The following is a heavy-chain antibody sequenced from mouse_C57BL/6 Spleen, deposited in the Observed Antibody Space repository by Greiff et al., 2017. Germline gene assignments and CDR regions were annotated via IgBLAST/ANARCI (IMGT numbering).Heavy chain of an antibody. V-gene: IGHV5-9-1*02. CDR3: TREGSFGDGSYYFDY. Sequence: DVKLVESGEGLVKPGGSLKLSCAASGFTFSSYAMSWVRPTPEKRLEWVAYISSGGDYIYYADTVKGRFTISRDNARNTLYLQMSSLKSEDTAMYYCTREGSFGDGSYYFDYWGQGTTLTVSS. D-gene: IGHD6-1*01. CDR2: ISSGGDYI. CDR1: GFTFSSYA. J-gene: IGHJ2*01.